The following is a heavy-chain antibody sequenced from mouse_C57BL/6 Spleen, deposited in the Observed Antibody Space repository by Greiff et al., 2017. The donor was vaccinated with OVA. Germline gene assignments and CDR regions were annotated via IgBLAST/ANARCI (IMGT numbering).Heavy chain of an antibody. CDR2: IYPGDGDT. CDR1: GYAFSSYW. V-gene: IGHV1-80*01. D-gene: IGHD2-4*01. CDR3: ARSRNDYEFAY. J-gene: IGHJ3*01. Sequence: QVHVKQSGAELVKPGASVKISCKASGYAFSSYWMNWVKQRPGKGLEWIGQIYPGDGDTNYNGKFKGKATLTADKSSSTAYMQLSSLTSEDSAVYFCARSRNDYEFAYWGQGTLVTVSA.